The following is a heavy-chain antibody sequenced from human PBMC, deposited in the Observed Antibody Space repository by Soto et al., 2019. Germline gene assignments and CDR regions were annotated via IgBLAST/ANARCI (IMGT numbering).Heavy chain of an antibody. V-gene: IGHV4-59*08. CDR1: GGSISSYY. J-gene: IGHJ6*02. Sequence: SETLSLTCTVSGGSISSYYWSWIRQPPGKGLEWIGYIYYSGSTNYNPSLKSRVTISVDTSTKQFSLRLTSVTAADTAVYYCVRQGIGVLHGLVDVRGQGTTVTVSS. CDR3: VRQGIGVLHGLVDV. D-gene: IGHD3-10*01. CDR2: IYYSGST.